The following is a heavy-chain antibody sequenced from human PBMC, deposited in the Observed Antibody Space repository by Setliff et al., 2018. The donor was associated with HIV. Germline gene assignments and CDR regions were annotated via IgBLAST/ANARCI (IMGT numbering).Heavy chain of an antibody. Sequence: PGGSLRLSCAASGFTFNIYYLSWVRQAPGKGLEWVGKINQDESEQFYVDSVRGRFTISRDNAKNPLYLQMNSLRAEDTAVYYCARGGGRQLWTNPPYWYFDLWGRGTLVTVSS. CDR2: INQDESEQ. V-gene: IGHV3-7*03. CDR1: GFTFNIYY. CDR3: ARGGGRQLWTNPPYWYFDL. D-gene: IGHD5-18*01. J-gene: IGHJ2*01.